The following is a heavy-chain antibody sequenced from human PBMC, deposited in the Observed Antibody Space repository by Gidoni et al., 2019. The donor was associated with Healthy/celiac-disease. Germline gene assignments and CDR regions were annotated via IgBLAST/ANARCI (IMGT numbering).Heavy chain of an antibody. CDR2: ISYDGSNK. V-gene: IGHV3-30-3*01. D-gene: IGHD4-17*01. CDR1: GFTFSSYA. CDR3: ARDPHLMTTVTAYWYFDL. Sequence: QVQLVESGGGVVQPGRSLRLSCAASGFTFSSYAMHWVRQAPGKGLEWVAVISYDGSNKYYADSVKGRFTISRDNSKNTLYLQMNSLRAEDTAVYYCARDPHLMTTVTAYWYFDLWGRGTLVTVSS. J-gene: IGHJ2*01.